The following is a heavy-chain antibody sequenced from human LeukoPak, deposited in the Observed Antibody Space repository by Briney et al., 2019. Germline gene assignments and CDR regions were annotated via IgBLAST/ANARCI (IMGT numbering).Heavy chain of an antibody. CDR1: GFTLSSYG. CDR3: ARALGGSYSDPYYYGMDV. D-gene: IGHD1-26*01. V-gene: IGHV3-33*01. CDR2: IWYDGSNK. J-gene: IGHJ6*02. Sequence: PGGSLRLSCAASGFTLSSYGMHWVRHAPGKGLEWVADIWYDGSNKYYADSVKSRFTISRDNSKNTLYLRMNSLRAEDTAVYYCARALGGSYSDPYYYGMDVWGQGTRVTVSS.